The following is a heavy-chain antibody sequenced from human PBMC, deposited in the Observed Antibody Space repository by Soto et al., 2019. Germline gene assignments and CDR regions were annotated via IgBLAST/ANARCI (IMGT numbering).Heavy chain of an antibody. D-gene: IGHD3-10*01. CDR3: ASDWDRSGLFDP. CDR2: ISYSGST. V-gene: IGHV4-59*01. CDR1: GASITTYY. J-gene: IGHJ5*02. Sequence: SETLSLTCSVSGASITTYYWSCIRQPPGKGLEWIGSISYSGSTKYNPSLESRVMISLDTSKNQFSLRLTSVTAADTALYYCASDWDRSGLFDPSGTGAL.